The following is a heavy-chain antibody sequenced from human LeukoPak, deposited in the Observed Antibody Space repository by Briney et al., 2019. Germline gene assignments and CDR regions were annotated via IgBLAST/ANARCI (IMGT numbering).Heavy chain of an antibody. J-gene: IGHJ4*02. CDR2: ISRSSSHI. V-gene: IGHV3-21*01. Sequence: PGGSLRLSCAASGFTFSGYSMSWVRQAPGKGLEWFSIISRSSSHIFDADSVKGRFAISRDNAKNSLYLQMNSLRPKDTPVYYCVRGATAVTRHLDYWGQGTLVTVSS. CDR3: VRGATAVTRHLDY. CDR1: GFTFSGYS. D-gene: IGHD4-23*01.